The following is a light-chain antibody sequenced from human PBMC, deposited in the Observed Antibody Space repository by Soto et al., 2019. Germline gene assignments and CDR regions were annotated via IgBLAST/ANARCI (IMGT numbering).Light chain of an antibody. J-gene: IGLJ2*01. CDR2: SNN. V-gene: IGLV1-44*01. CDR3: GAWDDSLNGVV. CDR1: SSNIGSNP. Sequence: QSVLTQPPSASGTPGQRVTISCSGSSSNIGSNPVDWYQQLPGTAPKVLIYSNNQRPAGVPDRFSGSKAGTSASLAISGLQSEDETYYYCGAWDDSLNGVVFGGGTKLTVL.